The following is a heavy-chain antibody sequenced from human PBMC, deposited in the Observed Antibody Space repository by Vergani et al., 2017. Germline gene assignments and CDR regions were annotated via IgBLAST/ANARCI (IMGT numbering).Heavy chain of an antibody. Sequence: QVQLVQSGAEVKKPGASVKVSCKASGYTFTSYAMHWVRQAPGQRLEWMGWINAGNGNTKYSQQFQGRVTITRDTSASTAYMELSSLRAEDTAVYYCARVVVAATAYYYYYYGMDVWGQGTTVTVSS. CDR1: GYTFTSYA. D-gene: IGHD2-15*01. CDR3: ARVVVAATAYYYYYYGMDV. J-gene: IGHJ6*02. V-gene: IGHV1-3*01. CDR2: INAGNGNT.